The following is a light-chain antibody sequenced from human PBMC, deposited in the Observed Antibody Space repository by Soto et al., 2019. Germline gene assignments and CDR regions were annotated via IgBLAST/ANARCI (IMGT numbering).Light chain of an antibody. CDR1: QTISSW. CDR2: KAS. J-gene: IGKJ1*01. CDR3: KHYNSYSEA. Sequence: DIQMTQSPSTLSGSVGDRVTITCRASQTISSWLAWYQQKPGKAPKLLIYKASTLKSGVPSRLSGSGSGTEFTLTISSLQLDDFATYYCKHYNSYSEAFGQGTKVELK. V-gene: IGKV1-5*03.